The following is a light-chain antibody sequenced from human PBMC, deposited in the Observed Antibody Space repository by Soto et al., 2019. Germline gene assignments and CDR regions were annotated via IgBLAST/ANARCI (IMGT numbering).Light chain of an antibody. J-gene: IGLJ1*01. CDR1: SSDVGGYIY. CDR2: DVT. V-gene: IGLV2-14*01. CDR3: SSYTNSSSYV. Sequence: QSVLTQPASVSGSPGQSITISCTGTSSDVGGYIYVSWYQQHPGKAPKLMIYDVTSRPSGVYYRFSGSKSGNTASLTISGLQAEDEADYYCSSYTNSSSYVFGTGTKVIVX.